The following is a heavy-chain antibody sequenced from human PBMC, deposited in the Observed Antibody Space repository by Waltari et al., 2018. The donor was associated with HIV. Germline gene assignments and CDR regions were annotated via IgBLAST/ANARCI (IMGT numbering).Heavy chain of an antibody. CDR1: GFTSSSYW. Sequence: EVQLVESGGGLVQPGGSLRLSCVASGFTSSSYWMRSVRQAPGKGLEWVANIKQDGSEKYYVDSVKGRFTISRDNAKNSLYLQMNSLRAEDTAVYYCARDRHYDILTGSYFDYWGQGTLVTVSS. J-gene: IGHJ4*02. CDR2: IKQDGSEK. CDR3: ARDRHYDILTGSYFDY. V-gene: IGHV3-7*01. D-gene: IGHD3-9*01.